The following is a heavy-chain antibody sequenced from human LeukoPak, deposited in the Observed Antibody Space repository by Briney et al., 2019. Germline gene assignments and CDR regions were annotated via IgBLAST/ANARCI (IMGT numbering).Heavy chain of an antibody. CDR3: ARMLRIAVAGFYYFDY. Sequence: GGSLRLSCAASGFTFSDYYMSWIRQAPGKGLEWVSYISSSGSTIYYADSVKGRFTISRDNAKNSLYLQMNSLRAEDTAVYYCARMLRIAVAGFYYFDYWGQGTLVTVSS. V-gene: IGHV3-11*04. CDR1: GFTFSDYY. CDR2: ISSSGSTI. D-gene: IGHD6-19*01. J-gene: IGHJ4*02.